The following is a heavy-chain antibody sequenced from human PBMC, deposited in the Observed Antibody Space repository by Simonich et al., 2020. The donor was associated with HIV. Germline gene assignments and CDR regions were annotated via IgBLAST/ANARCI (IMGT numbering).Heavy chain of an antibody. V-gene: IGHV3-21*01. J-gene: IGHJ4*02. Sequence: EVQLVESGGGLVKPGGSLRLSCAASGFTFSSYSINWVRQAPGKGLEWVSSISSSSSYIYYADSVKGRFTISRDNAKNSLYLQMNSLRAEDTAVDYCARDGRKGSSTSCSDYWGQGTLVTVSS. CDR2: ISSSSSYI. CDR3: ARDGRKGSSTSCSDY. CDR1: GFTFSSYS. D-gene: IGHD2-2*01.